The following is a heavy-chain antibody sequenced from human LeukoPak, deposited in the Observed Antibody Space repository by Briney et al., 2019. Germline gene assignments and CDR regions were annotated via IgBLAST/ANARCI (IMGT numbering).Heavy chain of an antibody. CDR1: GGSISSSSYY. Sequence: PSETLSLTCTVSGGSISSSSYYWGWIRQPPGKGLEWIGSIYYSGSTYYNPSLKSRVTISVDTSKNQFSLKLSSVTAADTAVYYCARARGDFLEWLLSTKEIDYWGQGTLVTVSS. CDR3: ARARGDFLEWLLSTKEIDY. J-gene: IGHJ4*02. V-gene: IGHV4-39*07. D-gene: IGHD3-3*01. CDR2: IYYSGST.